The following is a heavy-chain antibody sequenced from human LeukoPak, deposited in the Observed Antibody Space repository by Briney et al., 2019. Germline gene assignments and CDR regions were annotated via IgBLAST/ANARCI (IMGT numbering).Heavy chain of an antibody. D-gene: IGHD4-17*01. J-gene: IGHJ3*02. CDR3: ARHLVLPDYGDRDDAFDI. CDR1: SGSISSYF. V-gene: IGHV4-4*07. Sequence: PSETLSLTCTVSSGSISSYFWSWIRQPAGKGLEWIGHIYTSGSTNTNYNPSLKSRVTMSADTSKNQFSLKLSSVTAADTAVYYCARHLVLPDYGDRDDAFDIWGQGTMVTVSS. CDR2: IYTSGSTNT.